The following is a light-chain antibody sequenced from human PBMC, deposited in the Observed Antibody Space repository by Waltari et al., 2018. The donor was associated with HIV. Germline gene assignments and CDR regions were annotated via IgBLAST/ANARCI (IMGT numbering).Light chain of an antibody. CDR2: SAS. Sequence: DIQLTQSPSSVSASVEDRVTITCRASQNILNWLAWYQQKPGRAPKLLIYSASDLQYGVPSRFSGSGSETDFSLTISSLQPEDFATYYCQQANSFPRTFGQGTTVEI. CDR3: QQANSFPRT. V-gene: IGKV1-12*01. J-gene: IGKJ1*01. CDR1: QNILNW.